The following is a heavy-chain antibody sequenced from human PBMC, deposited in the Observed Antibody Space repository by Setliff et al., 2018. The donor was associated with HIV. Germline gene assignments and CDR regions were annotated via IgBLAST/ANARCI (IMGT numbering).Heavy chain of an antibody. CDR2: IYTSGIT. CDR3: AREPYPSQWQPLYFDV. V-gene: IGHV4-4*07. D-gene: IGHD6-19*01. J-gene: IGHJ4*02. Sequence: KTSETLSLTCNVSGASTNAYFLSWVRHPAGKGLEWIGHIYTSGITNHNPSLKSRVTMSLDTSKEQFSLRLRSVTAADTAIYYCAREPYPSQWQPLYFDVWGRGILVTVSS. CDR1: GASTNAYF.